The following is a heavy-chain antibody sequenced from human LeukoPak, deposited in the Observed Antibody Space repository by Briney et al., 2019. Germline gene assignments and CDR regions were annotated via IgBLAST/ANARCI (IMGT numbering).Heavy chain of an antibody. CDR3: ASEYYYGSGSIGY. Sequence: GGSLRLSCAASGFTFSSYWMSWVRQAPGKGLEWVANIKQDGSEKYYVDSVKGRFTISRDNAKNSLYLQMNSLRAEDTAVYYCASEYYYGSGSIGYWGQGTLVTVSS. V-gene: IGHV3-7*01. J-gene: IGHJ4*02. CDR1: GFTFSSYW. D-gene: IGHD3-10*01. CDR2: IKQDGSEK.